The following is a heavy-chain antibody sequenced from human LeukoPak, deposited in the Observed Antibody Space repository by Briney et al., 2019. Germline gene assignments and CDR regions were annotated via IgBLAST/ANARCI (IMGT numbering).Heavy chain of an antibody. Sequence: GGSLRLSCAASGFTFSSYEMNWVRQAPGKGLEWVSYISSSGSTIYYADSVKGRFTISRDNSKNTLYLQMNSLRAEDTAVYYCASSYCSSTSCSHDAFDIWGQGTMVTVSS. CDR3: ASSYCSSTSCSHDAFDI. CDR1: GFTFSSYE. V-gene: IGHV3-48*03. CDR2: ISSSGSTI. J-gene: IGHJ3*02. D-gene: IGHD2-2*01.